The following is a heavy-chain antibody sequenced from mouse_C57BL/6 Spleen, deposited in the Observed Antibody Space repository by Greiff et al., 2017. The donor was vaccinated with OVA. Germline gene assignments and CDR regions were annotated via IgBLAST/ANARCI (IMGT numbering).Heavy chain of an antibody. CDR1: GYTFTSYW. Sequence: VQLQQPGAELVKPGASVKMSCKASGYTFTSYWITWVKQRPGQGLEWIGDIYPGSGSTNYNEKFKSKATLTVDTSSSTAYMQLSSLTSEDSAVYYCARDGSIYYYGSSAYYFDYWGQGTTLTVSS. J-gene: IGHJ2*01. CDR3: ARDGSIYYYGSSAYYFDY. CDR2: IYPGSGST. V-gene: IGHV1-55*01. D-gene: IGHD1-1*01.